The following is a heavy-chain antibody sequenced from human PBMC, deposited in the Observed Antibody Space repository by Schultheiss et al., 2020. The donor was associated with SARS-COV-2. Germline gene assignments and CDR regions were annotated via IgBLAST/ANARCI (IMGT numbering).Heavy chain of an antibody. Sequence: SETLSLTCTVSGGSISSYYWSWIRQPPGKGLEWIGYIYYSGSTNYNPSLKSRVTISVDTSKNQFSLKLSSVTAADTAVYYCARVHDYDFWSGYYRPHYYGMDVWGQGTTVTVSS. J-gene: IGHJ6*02. CDR2: IYYSGST. CDR3: ARVHDYDFWSGYYRPHYYGMDV. V-gene: IGHV4-59*01. D-gene: IGHD3-3*01. CDR1: GGSISSYY.